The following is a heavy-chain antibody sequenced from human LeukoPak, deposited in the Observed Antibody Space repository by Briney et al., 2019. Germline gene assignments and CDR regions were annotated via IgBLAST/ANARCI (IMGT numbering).Heavy chain of an antibody. CDR1: GFTFDDYS. Sequence: PGGSLRLSCVASGFTFDDYSMHWVRQAPGKTLEWLSLISWDGTTYYTDSVKGRFTISRDNSKNSLYLQMDTLRGEDTAFYYCVKDLSYESSGHVLEYWGQGTLVTVSS. D-gene: IGHD3-22*01. CDR3: VKDLSYESSGHVLEY. V-gene: IGHV3-43*01. J-gene: IGHJ4*02. CDR2: ISWDGTT.